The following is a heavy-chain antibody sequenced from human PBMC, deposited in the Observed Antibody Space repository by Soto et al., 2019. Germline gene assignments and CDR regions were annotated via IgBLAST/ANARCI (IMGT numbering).Heavy chain of an antibody. V-gene: IGHV4-59*01. CDR3: ARVGITMVRGVNSYFDY. D-gene: IGHD3-10*01. Sequence: SETLSLTCTVSGGSISSYYWSWIRQPPGKGLEWIGYIYYSGSTNYNPSLKSRVTISVDTSKNQFSLKLSSVTAADTAVYYCARVGITMVRGVNSYFDYWGQGTLVTVSS. CDR1: GGSISSYY. CDR2: IYYSGST. J-gene: IGHJ4*02.